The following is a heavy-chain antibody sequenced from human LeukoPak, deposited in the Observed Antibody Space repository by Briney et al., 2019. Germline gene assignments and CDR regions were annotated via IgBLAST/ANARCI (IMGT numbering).Heavy chain of an antibody. Sequence: SETLSLTCAVYGGSFSGYYWSWIRQPPGKGLEWIGEINHSGSTNYNPSLKSRVTISVDKSKNQFSLKLSSVTAADTAVYYCARSSSSWIFDYWGQGTLVTVSS. CDR3: ARSSSSWIFDY. CDR2: INHSGST. D-gene: IGHD6-13*01. CDR1: GGSFSGYY. V-gene: IGHV4-34*01. J-gene: IGHJ4*02.